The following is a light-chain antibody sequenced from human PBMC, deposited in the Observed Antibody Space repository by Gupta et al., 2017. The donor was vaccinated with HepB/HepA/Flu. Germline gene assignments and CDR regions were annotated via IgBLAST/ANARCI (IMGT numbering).Light chain of an antibody. CDR1: SSDVGGYNY. V-gene: IGLV2-11*01. Sequence: QSALTQPRSVSGSPGQSVTISCTGTSSDVGGYNYVSWYQQHTGRVPKLMMYDVNNRPSGVPDRFSGSKSGNTASLTISGLQAEDETDYYCCSYAGSYTWVFGGGTKLTVL. CDR2: DVN. J-gene: IGLJ3*02. CDR3: CSYAGSYTWV.